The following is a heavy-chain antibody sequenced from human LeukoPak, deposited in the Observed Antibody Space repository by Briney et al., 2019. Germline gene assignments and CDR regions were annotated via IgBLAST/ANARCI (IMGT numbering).Heavy chain of an antibody. V-gene: IGHV1-2*06. Sequence: ASVKVSCKASGGTFSSYAISWVRQAPGQGLEWMGRINPNSGGTNYAQKFQGRVTMTRDTSISTAYMELSRLRSDDTAVYYCAREGVGATNYWGQGTLVTVSS. J-gene: IGHJ4*02. CDR1: GGTFSSYA. D-gene: IGHD1-26*01. CDR3: AREGVGATNY. CDR2: INPNSGGT.